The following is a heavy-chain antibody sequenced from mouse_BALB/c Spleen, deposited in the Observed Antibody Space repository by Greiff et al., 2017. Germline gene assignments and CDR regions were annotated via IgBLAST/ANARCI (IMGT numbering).Heavy chain of an antibody. CDR3: AREIYDGYLYYAMDY. J-gene: IGHJ4*01. D-gene: IGHD2-3*01. CDR2: IWAGGST. CDR1: GFSLTSYG. V-gene: IGHV2-9*02. Sequence: VKVVESGPGLVAPSQSLSITCTVSGFSLTSYGVHWVRQPPGKGLEWLGVIWAGGSTNYNSALMSRLSISKDNSKSQVFLKMNSLQTDDTAMYYCAREIYDGYLYYAMDYWGQGTSVTVSS.